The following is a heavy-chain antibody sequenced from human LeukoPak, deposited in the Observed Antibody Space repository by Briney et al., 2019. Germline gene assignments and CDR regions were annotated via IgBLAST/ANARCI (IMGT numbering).Heavy chain of an antibody. CDR2: IYPGDSDT. CDR3: ARLSDCSSTSCYKSYYYYGMDV. Sequence: GESLKISCKGSGYSFTSYWIGWVRQMPGKGLEWMGIIYPGDSDTRYSPSFQGQVTISAEKSISTAYLQWSSLKASDTAMYYCARLSDCSSTSCYKSYYYYGMDVWGQGTTVTVSS. V-gene: IGHV5-51*01. D-gene: IGHD2-2*02. CDR1: GYSFTSYW. J-gene: IGHJ6*02.